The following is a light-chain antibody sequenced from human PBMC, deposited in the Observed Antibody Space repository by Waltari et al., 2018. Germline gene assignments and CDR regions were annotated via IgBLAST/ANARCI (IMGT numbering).Light chain of an antibody. V-gene: IGKV3-11*01. J-gene: IGKJ3*01. Sequence: EIVLTQSPATLSLSPGERATPPCRASQSVSSYLAWYQQKPGQAPRLLIYDASNRATGIPARFSGSGSGTDFTLTISSLEPEDFAVYYCQQRSNWPPIFTFGPGTKVDIK. CDR2: DAS. CDR3: QQRSNWPPIFT. CDR1: QSVSSY.